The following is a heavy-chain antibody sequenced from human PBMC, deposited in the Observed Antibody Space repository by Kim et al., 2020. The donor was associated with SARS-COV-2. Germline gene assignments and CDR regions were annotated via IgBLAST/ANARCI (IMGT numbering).Heavy chain of an antibody. J-gene: IGHJ4*02. CDR3: ARGITMVRGANGGLFDY. CDR1: GGSISSYY. CDR2: IYYSGST. D-gene: IGHD3-10*01. Sequence: SETLSLTCTVSGGSISSYYWSWIRQPPGKGLEWIGYIYYSGSTNYNPSLKSRVTISVDTSKNQFSLKLSSVTAADTAVYYCARGITMVRGANGGLFDYWGQGTLVTVSS. V-gene: IGHV4-59*13.